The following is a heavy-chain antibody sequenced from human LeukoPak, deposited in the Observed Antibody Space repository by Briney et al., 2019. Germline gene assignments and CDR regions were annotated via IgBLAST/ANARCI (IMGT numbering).Heavy chain of an antibody. V-gene: IGHV3-21*01. J-gene: IGHJ4*02. CDR2: ISSSSSYI. CDR1: GFTFSNYA. D-gene: IGHD3-10*01. CDR3: ARDEYYYGSGSYLYYFDY. Sequence: GGSLRLSCAASGFTFSNYAMTWVRQAPGKGLEWVSSISSSSSYIYYADSVKGRFTISRDNAKNSLYLQMNSLRAEDTAVYYCARDEYYYGSGSYLYYFDYWGQGTLVTVSS.